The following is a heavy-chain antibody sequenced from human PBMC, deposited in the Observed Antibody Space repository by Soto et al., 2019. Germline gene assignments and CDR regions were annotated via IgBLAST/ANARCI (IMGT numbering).Heavy chain of an antibody. CDR3: ARAPQLLYCSSTSCPNWFDP. D-gene: IGHD2-2*01. CDR2: MNPNSGNT. V-gene: IGHV1-8*01. CDR1: GYTFTSYD. J-gene: IGHJ5*02. Sequence: ASVKVSCKASGYTFTSYDINWVRQATGQGLEWMGWMNPNSGNTGYAQKFQGRVTMTRNTSISTAYMELGSLRSEDTAVYYCARAPQLLYCSSTSCPNWFDPWGQGTLVTVSS.